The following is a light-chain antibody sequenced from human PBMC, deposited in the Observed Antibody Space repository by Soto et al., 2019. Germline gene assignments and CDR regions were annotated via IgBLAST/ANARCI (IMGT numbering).Light chain of an antibody. V-gene: IGKV2-28*01. Sequence: DIVMTQSPLSLPVTPGEPASISCRSSQSLLHSNGYNFLDWYLQKPGQSPQLLIRLGSNRASGVPDRFSGSGSGTDFTLRISRVEAEDVGVYYCMQALQTPPYTFGQGTKVEIK. CDR1: QSLLHSNGYNF. CDR2: LGS. J-gene: IGKJ2*01. CDR3: MQALQTPPYT.